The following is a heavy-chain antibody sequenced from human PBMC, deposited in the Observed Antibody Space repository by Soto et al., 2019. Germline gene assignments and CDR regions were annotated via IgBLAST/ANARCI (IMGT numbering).Heavy chain of an antibody. CDR2: ISAYNGNT. J-gene: IGHJ4*02. V-gene: IGHV1-18*01. Sequence: GASVKVSCKASGYTFTSYGISWVRQAPGQGLEWMGWISAYNGNTNYAQKLQGRVTMTTDTSTSTAYMELRSLRSDDTAVYYCARGSIAVARKKPFEYWGQGTLVTVSS. CDR3: ARGSIAVARKKPFEY. CDR1: GYTFTSYG. D-gene: IGHD6-19*01.